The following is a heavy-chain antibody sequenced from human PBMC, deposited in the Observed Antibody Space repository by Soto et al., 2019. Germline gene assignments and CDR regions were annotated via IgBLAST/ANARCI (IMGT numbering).Heavy chain of an antibody. Sequence: PGGSLRLSCAASGFTFSSYAMSWVRPTPGKGLEWVSAISGSGGSTYYADSVKGRFTISRDNSKNTLYLQMNSLRAEDTAVYYCAKDTRIVATVIDYWGQGTLVTVSS. CDR2: ISGSGGST. V-gene: IGHV3-23*01. D-gene: IGHD5-12*01. J-gene: IGHJ4*02. CDR1: GFTFSSYA. CDR3: AKDTRIVATVIDY.